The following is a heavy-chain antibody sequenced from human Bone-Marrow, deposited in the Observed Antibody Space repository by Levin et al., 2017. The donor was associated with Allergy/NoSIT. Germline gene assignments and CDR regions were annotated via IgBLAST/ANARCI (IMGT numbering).Heavy chain of an antibody. CDR2: ITASGHKT. Sequence: GESLKISCAASGFTFSDYAITWVHQAPGKGLAWVSAITASGHKTYYSNSAEGRFSVSRDNAGKTVYLQMNSLTGDDTAIYYCAREKGGTRGWYTVDYWGQGALVIVSP. D-gene: IGHD6-19*01. CDR3: AREKGGTRGWYTVDY. J-gene: IGHJ4*02. CDR1: GFTFSDYA. V-gene: IGHV3-23*01.